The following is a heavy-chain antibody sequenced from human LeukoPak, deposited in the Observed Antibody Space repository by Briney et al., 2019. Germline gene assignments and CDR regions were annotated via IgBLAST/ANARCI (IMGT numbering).Heavy chain of an antibody. D-gene: IGHD2-15*01. CDR3: ASEPLHDAFDI. Sequence: GGSLRLSCAASGFTFSSYSMNWVRQAPGKGLEWVSSISSSSSYIYYADSVKGRFTISRDNAKNSLYLQMNSLRAEDTAVYYCASEPLHDAFDIWGQGTMVTVSS. CDR2: ISSSSSYI. V-gene: IGHV3-21*01. J-gene: IGHJ3*02. CDR1: GFTFSSYS.